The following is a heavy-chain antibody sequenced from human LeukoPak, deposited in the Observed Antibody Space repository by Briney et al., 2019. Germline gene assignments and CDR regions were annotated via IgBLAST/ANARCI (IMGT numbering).Heavy chain of an antibody. D-gene: IGHD3-22*01. J-gene: IGHJ3*02. V-gene: IGHV4-34*01. Sequence: PSETLSLTCDVYGGSFSGYYWSWIRQPPGKGLEWIGEINHSGSTNYNPSLKSRVTISVDTSKNQFSLKLSSVTAADTAVYYCASIRNTYYYDPDAFDIWGQGTMVTVSS. CDR1: GGSFSGYY. CDR3: ASIRNTYYYDPDAFDI. CDR2: INHSGST.